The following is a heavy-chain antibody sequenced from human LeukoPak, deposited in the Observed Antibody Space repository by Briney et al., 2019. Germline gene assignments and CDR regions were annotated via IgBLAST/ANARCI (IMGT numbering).Heavy chain of an antibody. CDR3: AKSVGYSSSWYPDRYYYYGMDV. CDR2: IYYSGST. V-gene: IGHV4-59*01. J-gene: IGHJ6*02. CDR1: GGSISSYY. D-gene: IGHD6-13*01. Sequence: SETLSLTCTVSGGSISSYYWSWIRQPPGKGLEWIGYIYYSGSTNYNPSLKSRVTISVDTSKNQFSLKLSSVTAADTAVYYCAKSVGYSSSWYPDRYYYYGMDVWGQGTTVTVSS.